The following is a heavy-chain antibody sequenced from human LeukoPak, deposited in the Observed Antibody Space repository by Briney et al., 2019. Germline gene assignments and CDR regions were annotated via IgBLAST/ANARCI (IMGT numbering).Heavy chain of an antibody. CDR1: GFTFSSYA. D-gene: IGHD6-13*01. V-gene: IGHV3-7*01. Sequence: GESLKISCAASGFTFSSYAMHWVRQAPGKGLEWVANIKEDGSEKYYVDSVKGRFTISRDNARNSLYLQMNSLRAEDTAVYYCASGRQLGYWGQGTLVTVSS. J-gene: IGHJ4*02. CDR3: ASGRQLGY. CDR2: IKEDGSEK.